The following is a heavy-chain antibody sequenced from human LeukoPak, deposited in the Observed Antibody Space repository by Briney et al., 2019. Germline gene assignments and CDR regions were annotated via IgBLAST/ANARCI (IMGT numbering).Heavy chain of an antibody. CDR2: IYYSGST. D-gene: IGHD3-16*01. Sequence: PSETLSLTCTVSGGSISSSSYYWGWIRQPPGKGLEWIGSIYYSGSTYYNPSLKSRVTISVDTSKNQFSLKLSSVTAADTAVYYCARGGYYYYYMDVWGKETTVTVSS. CDR3: ARGGYYYYYMDV. J-gene: IGHJ6*03. CDR1: GGSISSSSYY. V-gene: IGHV4-39*01.